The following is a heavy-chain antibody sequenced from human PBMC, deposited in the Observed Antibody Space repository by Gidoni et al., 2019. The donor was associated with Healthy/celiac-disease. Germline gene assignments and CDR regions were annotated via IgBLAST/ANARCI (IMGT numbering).Heavy chain of an antibody. CDR1: GFTFSSYS. J-gene: IGHJ3*02. D-gene: IGHD6-19*01. Sequence: EVPLVESGGGLVKPGGSLRLSCAASGFTFSSYSMNWVRQAPGKGLEWVSSISSSSSYIYYADSVKGRFTISRDNAKNSLYLQMNSLRAEDTAVYYCARMRAVAGPYDAFDIWGQGTMVTVSS. V-gene: IGHV3-21*01. CDR3: ARMRAVAGPYDAFDI. CDR2: ISSSSSYI.